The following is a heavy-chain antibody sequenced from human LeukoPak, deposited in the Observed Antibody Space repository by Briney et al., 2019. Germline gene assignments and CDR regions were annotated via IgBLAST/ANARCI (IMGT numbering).Heavy chain of an antibody. J-gene: IGHJ5*02. V-gene: IGHV4-61*02. Sequence: SETLSLTCTVSGGSINSDNYYCSWIRQPAGKGLEWIGRIYTSGSTNYNPSLKSRVTISVDTSKNQFSLKLSSVTAADTAVYYCARGRYNWFDPWGHGTLVTVSS. CDR1: GGSINSDNYY. CDR2: IYTSGST. CDR3: ARGRYNWFDP.